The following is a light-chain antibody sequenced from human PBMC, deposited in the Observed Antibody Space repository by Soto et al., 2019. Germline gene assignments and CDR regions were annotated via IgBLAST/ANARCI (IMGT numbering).Light chain of an antibody. CDR3: LQSIQLPIT. Sequence: DVVLTQTPRSLSVTPGQPASISCKSSQSLLYSDGRTYVYWYLQKPGQPPQLLIREVSNRFSGVPDRFSGSGSGTDFTLKISRVEAEDVGFYYCLQSIQLPITFGGGTNVEIK. CDR1: QSLLYSDGRTY. CDR2: EVS. V-gene: IGKV2D-29*01. J-gene: IGKJ4*01.